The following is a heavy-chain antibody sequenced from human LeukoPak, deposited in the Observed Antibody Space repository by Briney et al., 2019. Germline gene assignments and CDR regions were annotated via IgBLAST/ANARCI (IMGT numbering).Heavy chain of an antibody. Sequence: GGSLRLSCAVSGITLSNYGMSWVRQAPGKGLEWVAGISDSGGRTNYADSVKGRFTISRDNSRNSLSLQMNSLRAEDTALYYCAKTGYSSGWYWIWDYWGQGTLVTVSS. J-gene: IGHJ4*02. CDR1: GITLSNYG. CDR2: ISDSGGRT. D-gene: IGHD6-19*01. CDR3: AKTGYSSGWYWIWDY. V-gene: IGHV3-23*01.